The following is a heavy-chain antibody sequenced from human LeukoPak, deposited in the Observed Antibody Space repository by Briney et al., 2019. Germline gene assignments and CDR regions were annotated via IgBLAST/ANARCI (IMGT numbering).Heavy chain of an antibody. CDR1: GGSISSGDYY. D-gene: IGHD5-18*01. Sequence: SETLSLTCTVSGGSISSGDYYWGWIRQHPGKGLEWIGYIYYSGSTYYNPSLKSRVTISVDTSKNQFSLKLSSVTAADTAVYYCAREKSGYSYGLRQGPRFDYWGQGTLVTVSS. V-gene: IGHV4-31*03. CDR2: IYYSGST. CDR3: AREKSGYSYGLRQGPRFDY. J-gene: IGHJ4*02.